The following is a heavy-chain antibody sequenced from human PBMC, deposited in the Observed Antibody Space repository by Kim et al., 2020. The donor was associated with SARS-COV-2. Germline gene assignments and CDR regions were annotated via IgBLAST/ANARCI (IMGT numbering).Heavy chain of an antibody. Sequence: YYADSVKGRLTISRDNSKNTLYLQMNSLRAEDTAVYYCAKSPGVLTKPDYWGQGTLVTVSS. CDR3: AKSPGVLTKPDY. D-gene: IGHD2-8*01. V-gene: IGHV3-23*01. J-gene: IGHJ4*02.